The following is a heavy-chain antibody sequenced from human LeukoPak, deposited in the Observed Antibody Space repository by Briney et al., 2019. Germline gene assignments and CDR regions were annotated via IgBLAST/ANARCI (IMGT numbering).Heavy chain of an antibody. V-gene: IGHV1-24*01. CDR3: ATTWMVWPYGGNSYYFDY. D-gene: IGHD4-23*01. J-gene: IGHJ4*02. CDR2: FYPEDGET. Sequence: GGSVTVSCRVSGYTLTELSMHWVGRAPGKGVEWMGGFYPEDGETIYAQKFQGRVTMTEDTSTDTAYMELSSLRSEDTAVYYCATTWMVWPYGGNSYYFDYWGQGTLVTVSS. CDR1: GYTLTELS.